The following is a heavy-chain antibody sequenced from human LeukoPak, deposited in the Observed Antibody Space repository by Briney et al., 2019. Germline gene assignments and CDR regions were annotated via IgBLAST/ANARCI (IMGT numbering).Heavy chain of an antibody. Sequence: GGSLRLSXAASGFTFSTSWMSWVRQAPGRGLEWVANIKQDGSDKYYVDSVKGRFTISRDNAKNSLYLQMNYLRAEDSAVYYCARFPDDYVWGSYTPPKDFDYWGQGSLVTVSS. D-gene: IGHD3-16*01. CDR2: IKQDGSDK. CDR3: ARFPDDYVWGSYTPPKDFDY. V-gene: IGHV3-7*01. J-gene: IGHJ4*02. CDR1: GFTFSTSW.